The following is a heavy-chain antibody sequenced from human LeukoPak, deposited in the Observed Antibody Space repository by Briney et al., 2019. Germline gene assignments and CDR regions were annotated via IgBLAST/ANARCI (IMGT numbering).Heavy chain of an antibody. D-gene: IGHD6-19*01. V-gene: IGHV4-59*01. Sequence: SETLSLTCTVSGGSISSYYWSWIRQPPGKGLEWIGYIYYSGSTNYNPSLKSRVTISVDTSKNQFSLKLSSVTAADTAVYYCARSEVAGIDYWGQGTLVTVSS. CDR2: IYYSGST. J-gene: IGHJ4*02. CDR1: GGSISSYY. CDR3: ARSEVAGIDY.